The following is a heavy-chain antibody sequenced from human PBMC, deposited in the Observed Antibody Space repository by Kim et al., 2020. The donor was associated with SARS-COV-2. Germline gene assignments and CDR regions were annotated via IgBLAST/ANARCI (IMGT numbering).Heavy chain of an antibody. V-gene: IGHV1-18*04. J-gene: IGHJ3*02. CDR1: GYTFTSYG. CDR3: AGAVDIAAAGDAFDI. Sequence: ASVKVSCKASGYTFTSYGISWVRQAPGQGLEWMGWISAYNGNTNYAQKLQGRVTMTTDTSTSTAYMELRSLRSDDTAVYYCAGAVDIAAAGDAFDIWGQGTMVTVSS. D-gene: IGHD6-13*01. CDR2: ISAYNGNT.